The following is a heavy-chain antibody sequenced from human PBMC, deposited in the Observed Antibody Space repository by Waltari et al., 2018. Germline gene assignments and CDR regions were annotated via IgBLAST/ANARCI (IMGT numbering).Heavy chain of an antibody. D-gene: IGHD1-26*01. CDR2: TNKDGSGT. V-gene: IGHV3-74*01. CDR1: GFGFSNYW. Sequence: EVQLVESGGGLVQTGGSLRLSCAASGFGFSNYWMDWVRQVPGKGRVGVARTNKDGSGTAYADFVEGRLTISRENAKSTLHLQMTSLTAEDTAVYYCVREKDLGGTCVFDFWGRGTLVTVSS. J-gene: IGHJ4*02. CDR3: VREKDLGGTCVFDF.